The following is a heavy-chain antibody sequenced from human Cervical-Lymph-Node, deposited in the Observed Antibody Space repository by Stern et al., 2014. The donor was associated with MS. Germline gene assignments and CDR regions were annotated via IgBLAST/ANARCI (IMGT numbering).Heavy chain of an antibody. CDR1: GYTFTSYW. J-gene: IGHJ4*02. V-gene: IGHV5-51*01. CDR2: IFPGGSDI. CDR3: ARQRYFDY. Sequence: VQLVQSGPEVKRPGESLKISCQASGYTFTSYWIGWVRQVPGKGLEWIAFIFPGGSDIRHSPSFQGKVTISANKSSSPAYLQWNNLKASDTAIYYCARQRYFDYWGQGTLVTVSS.